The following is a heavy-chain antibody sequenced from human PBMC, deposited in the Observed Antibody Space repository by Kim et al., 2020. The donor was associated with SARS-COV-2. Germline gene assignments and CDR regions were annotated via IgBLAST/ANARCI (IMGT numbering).Heavy chain of an antibody. CDR3: AKASSLGVSGTTHSWFDP. V-gene: IGHV3-30*18. Sequence: GGSLRLSCAASGFIFNNYGMHWVRQAPGKGLEWVALISYDGSTIYYADSVQGRFTISRDNSHNTLYLQMNSLRGEDTAVYYCAKASSLGVSGTTHSWFDPWGQGTLVTVSS. J-gene: IGHJ5*02. CDR1: GFIFNNYG. CDR2: ISYDGSTI. D-gene: IGHD1-1*01.